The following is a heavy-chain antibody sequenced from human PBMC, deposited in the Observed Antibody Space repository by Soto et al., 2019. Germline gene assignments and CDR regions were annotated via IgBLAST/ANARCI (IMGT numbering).Heavy chain of an antibody. CDR3: AKDIVWFGEPLNGMDV. Sequence: PGGSLRLSCAASGFTFDDYTMHWVRQAPGKGLEWVSLISWDGGSTYYADSVKGRFTISRDNSKNSLYLQMNSLRTEDTALYYCAKDIVWFGEPLNGMDVWGQGTTVTVSS. CDR2: ISWDGGST. V-gene: IGHV3-43*01. CDR1: GFTFDDYT. J-gene: IGHJ6*02. D-gene: IGHD3-10*01.